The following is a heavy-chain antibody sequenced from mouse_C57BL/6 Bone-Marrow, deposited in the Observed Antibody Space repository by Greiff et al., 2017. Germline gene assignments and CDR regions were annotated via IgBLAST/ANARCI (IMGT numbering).Heavy chain of an antibody. J-gene: IGHJ2*01. CDR3: ARLLTDYFDY. CDR1: GYTFTSYG. V-gene: IGHV1-81*01. Sequence: QVQLQQSGAELARPGASVKLSCKASGYTFTSYGLSWVKPRTGQGLAWIGALYPRSGHTYYNVKFKGKSTLTADKSSSTAYMELRSLTSEDSAVYFCARLLTDYFDYWGQGTTLTVSS. CDR2: LYPRSGHT.